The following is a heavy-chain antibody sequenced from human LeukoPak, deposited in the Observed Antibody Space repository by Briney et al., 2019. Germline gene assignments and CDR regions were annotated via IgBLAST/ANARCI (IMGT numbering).Heavy chain of an antibody. D-gene: IGHD2-21*01. CDR2: IYYSGST. J-gene: IGHJ3*02. Sequence: SETLSLTCTVSGGSISSYYWSWIRQPPGKGLEWIGYIYYSGSTNYNPSLKSRVTISVDTSENQFSLKLSSVTAADTAVYYCARRAYCGGDCYFIYAFDIWGQGTMVTVSS. V-gene: IGHV4-59*01. CDR1: GGSISSYY. CDR3: ARRAYCGGDCYFIYAFDI.